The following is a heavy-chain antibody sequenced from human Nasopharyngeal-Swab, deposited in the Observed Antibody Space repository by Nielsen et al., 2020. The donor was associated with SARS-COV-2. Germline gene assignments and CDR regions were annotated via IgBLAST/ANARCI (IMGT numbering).Heavy chain of an antibody. CDR3: ARERRDGYNSVCYFDY. V-gene: IGHV4-59*01. Sequence: WIRQSLGKGLEWIGYIYYSGSTNYNPSLKSRVTISVDTSKNQFSLKLSSVTAADTAVYYCARERRDGYNSVCYFDYWGQGTLVTVSS. D-gene: IGHD5-24*01. J-gene: IGHJ4*02. CDR2: IYYSGST.